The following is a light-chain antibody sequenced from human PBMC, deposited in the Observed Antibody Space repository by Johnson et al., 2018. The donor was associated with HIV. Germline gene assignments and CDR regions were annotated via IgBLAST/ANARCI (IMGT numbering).Light chain of an antibody. CDR3: GTWDSSLSAFYV. V-gene: IGLV1-51*01. Sequence: QSVLTQPPSVSAAPGQKVTISCSGSSSNIGNNYVSWYQQLPGTAPKLLIYDNNKRPSGTPDRFSGPKSGTSATLGITGLQTGDEADYYCGTWDSSLSAFYVFGTGTKVTVL. CDR1: SSNIGNNY. J-gene: IGLJ1*01. CDR2: DNN.